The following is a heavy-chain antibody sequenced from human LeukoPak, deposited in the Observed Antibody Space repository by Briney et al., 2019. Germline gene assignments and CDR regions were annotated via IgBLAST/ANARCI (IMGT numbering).Heavy chain of an antibody. CDR3: ARGLGGSGSYFLTFDY. Sequence: ASVKVSCKASGYTFTSYSVNWVRQAPGQGLEWMGWISAYNGNTKYAQKLQGRVTMTTDTSTSTAYMELRSLRSDDTAVYYCARGLGGSGSYFLTFDYWGQGTLVTVSS. CDR2: ISAYNGNT. D-gene: IGHD1-26*01. CDR1: GYTFTSYS. V-gene: IGHV1-18*01. J-gene: IGHJ4*02.